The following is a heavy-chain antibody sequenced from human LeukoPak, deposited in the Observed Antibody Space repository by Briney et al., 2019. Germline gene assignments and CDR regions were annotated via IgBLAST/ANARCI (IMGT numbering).Heavy chain of an antibody. Sequence: GGSLRLSCAASGFTFSSYSMNWVRQAPGKGLVWVSSITTSSSYIYYADSVKGRFTISRDNAKNSLYLHMNSLRAEDTAVYYCARYRFVVGATDSFDIWGQGTMVTVSS. CDR2: ITTSSSYI. CDR3: ARYRFVVGATDSFDI. J-gene: IGHJ3*02. V-gene: IGHV3-21*01. D-gene: IGHD1-26*01. CDR1: GFTFSSYS.